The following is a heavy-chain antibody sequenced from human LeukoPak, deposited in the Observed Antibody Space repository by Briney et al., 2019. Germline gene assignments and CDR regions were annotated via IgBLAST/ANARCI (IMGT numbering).Heavy chain of an antibody. J-gene: IGHJ4*02. Sequence: SETLSLTCAVYGGSFSGYYWSWIRQPPGKGLEWIGEINHSGSTNYSPSLKSRVTISVDTSKNQFSLKLSSVTAADTAVYYCARTSSGPPRNYWGQGTLVTVSS. CDR2: INHSGST. V-gene: IGHV4-34*01. CDR1: GGSFSGYY. CDR3: ARTSSGPPRNY. D-gene: IGHD6-19*01.